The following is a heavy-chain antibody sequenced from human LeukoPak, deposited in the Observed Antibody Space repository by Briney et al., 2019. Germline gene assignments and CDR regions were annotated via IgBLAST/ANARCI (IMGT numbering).Heavy chain of an antibody. CDR3: ARDYCSSTSCYRRWFDP. CDR2: IIPIFGTA. Sequence: ASVKVSCKASGGTFSSYAISWVRQAPGQGLEWMGGIIPIFGTANYAQKLQGRVTMTTDTSTSTAYMELRSLRSDDTAVYYCARDYCSSTSCYRRWFDPWGQGTLVTVSS. CDR1: GGTFSSYA. V-gene: IGHV1-69*05. D-gene: IGHD2-2*01. J-gene: IGHJ5*02.